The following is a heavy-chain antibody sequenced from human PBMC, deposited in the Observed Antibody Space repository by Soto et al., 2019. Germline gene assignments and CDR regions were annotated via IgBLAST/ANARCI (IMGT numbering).Heavy chain of an antibody. J-gene: IGHJ5*02. CDR1: GFTFSSYW. CDR2: IKQDGSEK. CDR3: AREARSSSWYEGWFDP. V-gene: IGHV3-7*01. D-gene: IGHD6-13*01. Sequence: GGSLRLSCAASGFTFSSYWMSWVRQAPGKGLEWVANIKQDGSEKYYVDSVKGRFTISRDNAKNSLYLQMNSLRAEDTAVYYCAREARSSSWYEGWFDPWGQGTLVTVSS.